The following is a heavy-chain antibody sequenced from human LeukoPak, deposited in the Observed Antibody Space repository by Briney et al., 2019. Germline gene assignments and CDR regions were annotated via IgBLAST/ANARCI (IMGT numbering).Heavy chain of an antibody. V-gene: IGHV3-74*01. J-gene: IGHJ4*02. CDR1: GFTFTGHS. D-gene: IGHD1-26*01. CDR3: ASGIRAFDN. Sequence: GRSLRLSCVASGFTFTGHSMHWVRQAPGKGLVWVSRINSDGSSTSYADSVKGRCTISRDNSKNTLYLQMNSLRGEDTAVYYCASGIRAFDNWGQGTLVTVSA. CDR2: INSDGSST.